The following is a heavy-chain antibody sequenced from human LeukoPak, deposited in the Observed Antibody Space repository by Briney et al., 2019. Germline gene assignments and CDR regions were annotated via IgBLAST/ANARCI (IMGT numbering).Heavy chain of an antibody. J-gene: IGHJ6*03. D-gene: IGHD5-18*01. CDR1: GYTFTGYY. CDR2: INPNSGGT. CDR3: ARGRAGYSYGPYYYYMDV. Sequence: ASVNVSCKASGYTFTGYYMHWVRQAPGQGLEWMGWINPNSGGTNYAQKFQGRVTMTRDTSISTAYMELSRLRSDDTAVYYCARGRAGYSYGPYYYYMDVWGKGTTVTVSS. V-gene: IGHV1-2*02.